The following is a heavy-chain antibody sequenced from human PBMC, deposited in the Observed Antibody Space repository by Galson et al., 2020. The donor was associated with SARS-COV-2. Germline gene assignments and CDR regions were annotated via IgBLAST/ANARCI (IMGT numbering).Heavy chain of an antibody. CDR3: TRLEDSSGWYDGPG. CDR2: IRSKANNYAT. J-gene: IGHJ4*02. V-gene: IGHV3-73*01. D-gene: IGHD6-19*01. Sequence: QAGGSLRLSCAASGFTFSASAIHWVRQASGKGLEWVGRIRSKANNYATAYTASVKGRFTISRDDSKNTADLQMNSLKTEDTAVYYCTRLEDSSGWYDGPGWGQGTLVTVSS. CDR1: GFTFSASA.